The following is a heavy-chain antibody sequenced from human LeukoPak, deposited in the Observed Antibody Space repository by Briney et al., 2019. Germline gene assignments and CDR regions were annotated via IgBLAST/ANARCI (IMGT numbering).Heavy chain of an antibody. D-gene: IGHD2-2*01. V-gene: IGHV3-23*01. Sequence: GGSLRPSCAASGFTFSSYAMSWVRQAPGKELEWVSAISGSGGSTYYADSVKGRFTISRDNSKNTLYLQMNSLRAEDTAVYYCAKDRDWVPAASGYFDYWGQGTLVTVSS. CDR3: AKDRDWVPAASGYFDY. J-gene: IGHJ4*02. CDR1: GFTFSSYA. CDR2: ISGSGGST.